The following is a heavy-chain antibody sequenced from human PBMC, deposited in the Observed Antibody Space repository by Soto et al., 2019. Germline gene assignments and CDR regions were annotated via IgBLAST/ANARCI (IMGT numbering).Heavy chain of an antibody. Sequence: EVQLVESGGGLVKPGGSLRLSCAVSGFTFSSYTMKWVRQAPGKGLEWVASISSSYYIKYADSVKGRFTISRDNAKNSLYLQMNSLRAEDTAVYYCARGDVVVLTATSNFDYWGQGTLVTVSS. CDR1: GFTFSSYT. V-gene: IGHV3-21*01. D-gene: IGHD2-21*02. J-gene: IGHJ4*02. CDR2: ISSSYYI. CDR3: ARGDVVVLTATSNFDY.